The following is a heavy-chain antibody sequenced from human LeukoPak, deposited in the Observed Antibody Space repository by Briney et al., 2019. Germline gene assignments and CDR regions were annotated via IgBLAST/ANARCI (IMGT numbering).Heavy chain of an antibody. J-gene: IGHJ4*02. V-gene: IGHV3-23*01. CDR2: ISGSGGST. Sequence: GGSLKLSCAASGFTFNAYAMSWVRQAPGKGLEWVSAISGSGGSTYYADSVKGRFTISRDNSKNTLYLQIHSLRAEDTAVYYCAKGKGSSSSSIDWWGQGTLVTVSS. CDR3: AKGKGSSSSSIDW. CDR1: GFTFNAYA. D-gene: IGHD2-15*01.